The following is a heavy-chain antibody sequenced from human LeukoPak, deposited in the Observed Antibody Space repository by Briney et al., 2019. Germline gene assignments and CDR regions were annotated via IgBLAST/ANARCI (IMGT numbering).Heavy chain of an antibody. CDR2: ISASGSAT. CDR3: ARGRPLLYSSGWSSDY. D-gene: IGHD6-19*01. CDR1: GFTFSKYW. J-gene: IGHJ4*02. V-gene: IGHV3-21*01. Sequence: SGGSLRLSCVASGFTFSKYWMTWVRQAPGKGLEWVAAISASGSATSYADSVRGRFTISRDNAKNSLYLQANSLRAEDTAVYYCARGRPLLYSSGWSSDYWGQGALVTVSS.